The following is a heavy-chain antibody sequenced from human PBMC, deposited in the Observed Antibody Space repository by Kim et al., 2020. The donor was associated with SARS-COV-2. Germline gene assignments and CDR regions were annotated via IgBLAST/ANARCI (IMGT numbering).Heavy chain of an antibody. D-gene: IGHD3-9*01. J-gene: IGHJ6*02. CDR2: IRDEGSDK. CDR3: AKMTGDYYYYGMYV. V-gene: IGHV3-30*02. Sequence: GGSLRLSCAASGFTFSRYGMNWVRQAPGKGMEWVALIRDEGSDKYYADSVKGRFTISRDNSKNTLYLQMNSLRVEDTALYYCAKMTGDYYYYGMYVLG. CDR1: GFTFSRYG.